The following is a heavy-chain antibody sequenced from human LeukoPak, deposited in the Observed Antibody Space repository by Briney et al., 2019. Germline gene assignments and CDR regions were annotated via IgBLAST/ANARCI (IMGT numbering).Heavy chain of an antibody. Sequence: SETLSLTCTVSGGSISSSSYYWGWIRQPPGKGLEWIGSIYYSGSTYYNPSLKSRVTISVDTSKNQFSLKLSSVTAADTAVYYCARRYSSSWGIPGFDYWGQGTLVTVSS. CDR3: ARRYSSSWGIPGFDY. J-gene: IGHJ4*02. CDR2: IYYSGST. D-gene: IGHD6-13*01. CDR1: GGSISSSSYY. V-gene: IGHV4-39*01.